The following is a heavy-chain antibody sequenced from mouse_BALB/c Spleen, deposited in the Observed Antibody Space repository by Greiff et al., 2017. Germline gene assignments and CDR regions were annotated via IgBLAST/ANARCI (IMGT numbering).Heavy chain of an antibody. CDR2: IYPYNGGT. J-gene: IGHJ3*01. Sequence: VQLQQSGAELVKPGASVKISCKASGYTFTDYNMHWVKQSHGKSLEWIGYIYPYNGGTGYNQKFKSKATLTVDNSSSTAYMELRSLTSEDSAVYYCARSGLGGFAYWGQGTLVTVSA. D-gene: IGHD2-2*01. CDR3: ARSGLGGFAY. V-gene: IGHV1S29*02. CDR1: GYTFTDYN.